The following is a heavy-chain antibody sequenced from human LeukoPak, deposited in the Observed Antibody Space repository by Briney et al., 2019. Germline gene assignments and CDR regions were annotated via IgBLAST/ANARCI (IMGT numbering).Heavy chain of an antibody. V-gene: IGHV4-59*01. CDR2: IYYSGST. D-gene: IGHD3-9*01. CDR1: GGSISNYY. Sequence: TSETLSLTCTVSGGSISNYYWSWIRQPPGKGLEWIGYIYYSGSTNYNPPLKSRAPISLDSSKTQFSLRLSSVTAADTAVYYWARASTYFYNLTGYRYYYYGMEVWGQGTTVTVSS. J-gene: IGHJ6*01. CDR3: ARASTYFYNLTGYRYYYYGMEV.